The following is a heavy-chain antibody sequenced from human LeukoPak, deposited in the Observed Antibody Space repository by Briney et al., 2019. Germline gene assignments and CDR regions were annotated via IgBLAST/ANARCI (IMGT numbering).Heavy chain of an antibody. CDR2: VYYSGST. J-gene: IGHJ6*02. V-gene: IGHV4-59*08. CDR1: GGSIRSYY. D-gene: IGHD3-16*01. CDR3: ARHFTGPGTYTPYFGMDV. Sequence: SETLSLTCTVSGGSIRSYYCSWIRQPPGKGLEWVGYVYYSGSTSYNPSLKSRVTISVDASKNQFSLKLSSVTAADTAVYYCARHFTGPGTYTPYFGMDVWGQGTTVTVS.